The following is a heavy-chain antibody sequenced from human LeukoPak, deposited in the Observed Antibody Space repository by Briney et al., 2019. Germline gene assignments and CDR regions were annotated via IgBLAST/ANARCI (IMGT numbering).Heavy chain of an antibody. V-gene: IGHV4-34*01. D-gene: IGHD3-9*01. CDR3: ARFRAVDYDILTGYYKVLVFDY. CDR1: GGSFSGYY. J-gene: IGHJ4*02. CDR2: INQSGST. Sequence: SETLSLTCAVYGGSFSGYYWSWIRQPPGKGLEWIGEINQSGSTNYNPSLKSRVTISVDTSKNQFSLKLSSVTAADTAVYYCARFRAVDYDILTGYYKVLVFDYWGQGTLVTVSS.